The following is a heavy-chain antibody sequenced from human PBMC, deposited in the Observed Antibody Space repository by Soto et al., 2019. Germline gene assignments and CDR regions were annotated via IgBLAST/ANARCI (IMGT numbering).Heavy chain of an antibody. CDR3: ARGGYCSSTSCYTQDNWFDP. J-gene: IGHJ5*02. V-gene: IGHV1-3*01. Sequence: ASVKVSCKASGYTFTSYAMHWVRQAPGQRLEWMGWINAGNGNTKYSQKFQGRVTITRDTSASTAYMELSSLRSEDTAVYHCARGGYCSSTSCYTQDNWFDPWGQGTLVTVSS. CDR1: GYTFTSYA. CDR2: INAGNGNT. D-gene: IGHD2-2*02.